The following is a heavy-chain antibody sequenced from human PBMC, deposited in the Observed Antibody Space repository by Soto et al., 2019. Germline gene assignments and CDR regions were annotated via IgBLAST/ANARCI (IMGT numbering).Heavy chain of an antibody. CDR1: GYTFTSYY. Sequence: ASVKVSCKASGYTFTSYYMHWVRQAPGQGLEWMGIINPSGGSTSYAQKFQGRVTMTRDTSTSTVYMELSSLRSEDTAVYYCASAGGYYDSSGYYSPFDYWGQGTLVTVSS. CDR3: ASAGGYYDSSGYYSPFDY. D-gene: IGHD3-22*01. J-gene: IGHJ4*02. V-gene: IGHV1-46*01. CDR2: INPSGGST.